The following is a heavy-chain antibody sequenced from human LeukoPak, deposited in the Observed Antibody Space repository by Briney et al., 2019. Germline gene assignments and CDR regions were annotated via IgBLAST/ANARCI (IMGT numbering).Heavy chain of an antibody. CDR2: ISGSGGST. D-gene: IGHD3-22*01. CDR3: AAFIENETYYYDSSGLGAFVI. V-gene: IGHV3-23*01. Sequence: GGSLRLSCAASGFTFSSYAMSWVRQAPGKGLEWVSAISGSGGSTYYADSVKGRFTISRDNSKNTLYLQMNSLRSEDTAVYYCAAFIENETYYYDSSGLGAFVIWGQGTMVTVSS. CDR1: GFTFSSYA. J-gene: IGHJ3*02.